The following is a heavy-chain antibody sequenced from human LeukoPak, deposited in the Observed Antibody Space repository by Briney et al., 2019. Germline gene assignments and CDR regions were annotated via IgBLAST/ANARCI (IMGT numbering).Heavy chain of an antibody. CDR3: ARGVAYCTNGVCPFDY. CDR2: IYYSGST. Sequence: SETLSLTCTVSGGSTSSYYWSWIRQPPGKGLEWIGYIYYSGSTNYNPSLKSRVTISVDTSRNQFSLKLSSVTAADTAVYYCARGVAYCTNGVCPFDYWGQGTLVTVSS. CDR1: GGSTSSYY. D-gene: IGHD2-8*01. V-gene: IGHV4-59*01. J-gene: IGHJ4*02.